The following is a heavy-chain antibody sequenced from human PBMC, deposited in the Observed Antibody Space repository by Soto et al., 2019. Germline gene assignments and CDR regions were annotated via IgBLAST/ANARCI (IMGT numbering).Heavy chain of an antibody. CDR2: ISGSGGST. CDR3: AKDFGDPYAFDI. J-gene: IGHJ3*02. CDR1: GFTFSSYA. Sequence: PGGSLRLSCAASGFTFSSYAMSWVRQAPGKGLEWVSGISGSGGSTFYADSVKGRFTISRDNSKNTLYLQMNSLRAEDTAVYYCAKDFGDPYAFDIWGQGAMVTVSS. D-gene: IGHD2-21*01. V-gene: IGHV3-23*01.